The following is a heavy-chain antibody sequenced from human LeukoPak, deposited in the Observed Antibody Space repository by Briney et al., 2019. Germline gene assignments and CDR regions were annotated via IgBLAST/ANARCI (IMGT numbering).Heavy chain of an antibody. J-gene: IGHJ6*03. Sequence: VASVKVSCKASGYTFTGYYIHWVRQAPGQGLEWMGWINPNSGGTNYAQKFQGRVTMTRDTSISTAYMELSSLRSEDTAVYYCATGYCSSTSCHGYYYYMDVWGKGTTVTVSS. CDR3: ATGYCSSTSCHGYYYYMDV. CDR2: INPNSGGT. V-gene: IGHV1-2*02. CDR1: GYTFTGYY. D-gene: IGHD2-2*01.